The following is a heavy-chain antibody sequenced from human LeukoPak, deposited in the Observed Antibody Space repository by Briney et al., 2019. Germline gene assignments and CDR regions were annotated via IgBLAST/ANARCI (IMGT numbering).Heavy chain of an antibody. J-gene: IGHJ3*02. CDR2: IYYSGST. CDR1: GYSISSGYD. V-gene: IGHV4-38-2*02. Sequence: SETLSLTCTVSGYSISSGYDWGWIRQPPGKGLEWIGSIYYSGSTYYNPSLKSRVTISVDTSKNQFSLKLSSVTAADTAVYYCARGHVAFDIWGQGTMVTVSS. CDR3: ARGHVAFDI.